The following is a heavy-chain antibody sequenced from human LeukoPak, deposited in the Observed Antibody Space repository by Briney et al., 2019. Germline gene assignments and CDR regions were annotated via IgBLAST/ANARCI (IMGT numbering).Heavy chain of an antibody. CDR3: ASRPADTTWYGVFDY. D-gene: IGHD3-10*01. J-gene: IGHJ4*02. CDR2: IFNTGNT. Sequence: SETLSLTCSVSGGSINSHYWRWIRQPPGKRLEWIGYIFNTGNTNYNPSLASRVTMSVDTSRAQFFLRLSPVTAADTAIYYCASRPADTTWYGVFDYWSQGTLVTVSS. V-gene: IGHV4-59*11. CDR1: GGSINSHY.